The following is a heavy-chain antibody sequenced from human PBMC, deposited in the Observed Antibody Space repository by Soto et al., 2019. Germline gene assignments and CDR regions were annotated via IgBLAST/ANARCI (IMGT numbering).Heavy chain of an antibody. V-gene: IGHV3-66*01. J-gene: IGHJ1*01. Sequence: EVQLVESGGGLVQPGGSLRLSCAASGFTVSSDYMTWVRQAPGKGLEWVSIIYSGVNTSYADSVKGRFTISRDNAKNTLYLQMKSMRAEDTAVYYCARGRLLISDWGQGALVTVSS. CDR1: GFTVSSDY. CDR2: IYSGVNT. CDR3: ARGRLLISD. D-gene: IGHD1-26*01.